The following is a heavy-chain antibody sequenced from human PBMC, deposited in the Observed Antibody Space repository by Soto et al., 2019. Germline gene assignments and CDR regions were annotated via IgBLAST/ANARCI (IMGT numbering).Heavy chain of an antibody. J-gene: IGHJ6*02. V-gene: IGHV1-69*13. Sequence: ASVKVSCKASGGTFSSYAISWVRQAPGQGLEWMGGIIPIFGTANYAQKFQGRVTITADESTSTAYMELSSLRSEDTAVYYCASLRDCTNGVCYPGYGDYYYGMDVWGQGTTVTVSS. D-gene: IGHD2-8*01. CDR2: IIPIFGTA. CDR1: GGTFSSYA. CDR3: ASLRDCTNGVCYPGYGDYYYGMDV.